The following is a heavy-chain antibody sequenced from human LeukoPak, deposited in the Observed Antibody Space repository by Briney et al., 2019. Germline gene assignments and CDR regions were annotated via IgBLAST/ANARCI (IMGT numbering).Heavy chain of an antibody. CDR1: GYTFTGYY. CDR3: ARDVRFGSSWYQKNWFDP. CDR2: INPNSGGT. Sequence: GASVKVSCKASGYTFTGYYMHWVRQAPGQGLEWMGWINPNSGGTNYAQKFQGRVTMTRDTSISTAYMELSRLRSDDTAVYYCARDVRFGSSWYQKNWFDPWGQGTLVTVSS. D-gene: IGHD6-13*01. J-gene: IGHJ5*02. V-gene: IGHV1-2*02.